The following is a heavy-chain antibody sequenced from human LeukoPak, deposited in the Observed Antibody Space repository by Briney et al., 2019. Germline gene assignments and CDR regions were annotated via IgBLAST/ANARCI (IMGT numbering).Heavy chain of an antibody. CDR2: IIPIFGTA. CDR3: ARDPGRSYYFDY. J-gene: IGHJ4*02. D-gene: IGHD1-14*01. Sequence: GASVKVSCKASGGTFSSYAISWVRQAPGQGLEWMGGIIPIFGTANYAQKFQGRVTITADESTSTAYMELSSLRSEDTAVYYCARDPGRSYYFDYWGQGTLVTVSS. CDR1: GGTFSSYA. V-gene: IGHV1-69*13.